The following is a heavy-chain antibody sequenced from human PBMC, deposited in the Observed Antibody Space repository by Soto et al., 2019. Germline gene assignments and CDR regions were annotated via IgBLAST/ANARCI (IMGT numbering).Heavy chain of an antibody. CDR2: ISAYNGST. CDR1: GYTFTGYG. CDR3: ARDASDYGDFELNY. D-gene: IGHD4-17*01. Sequence: ASVKVSCKASGYTFTGYGISWVRQAPGQGLEWMGWISAYNGSTNYAQKLQGRVTMTTDTSTSTVYMELSSLRSEDTAVYYCARDASDYGDFELNYWGQGTLVTVSS. J-gene: IGHJ4*02. V-gene: IGHV1-18*01.